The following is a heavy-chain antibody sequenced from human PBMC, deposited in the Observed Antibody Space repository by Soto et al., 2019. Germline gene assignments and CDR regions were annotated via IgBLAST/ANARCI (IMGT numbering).Heavy chain of an antibody. CDR2: TSTSSTTK. CDR3: AGSYSSGNWYFDY. CDR1: GFSFSAYS. Sequence: SGGSLRLSCAASGFSFSAYSMNWVRQAPGKGLEWIAYTSTSSTTKYYADSVRGRFSISRDNANDLLYLDMDKLRDEDTGIYYCAGSYSSGNWYFDYWGLGAPVTV. J-gene: IGHJ4*02. D-gene: IGHD3-10*01. V-gene: IGHV3-48*02.